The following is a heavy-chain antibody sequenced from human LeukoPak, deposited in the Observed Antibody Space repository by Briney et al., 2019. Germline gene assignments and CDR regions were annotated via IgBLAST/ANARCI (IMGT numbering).Heavy chain of an antibody. V-gene: IGHV4-4*07. Sequence: SETLSLTCAVSGGSIENNHWAWIRLPAGKGLEWIGRHHVSGNTNFNPSLKSRVTISVDTSKNQFSLKMTSMTAADTAVYFCARDPLRSSFDSWGQGILVTVAP. CDR1: GGSIENNH. D-gene: IGHD1-26*01. J-gene: IGHJ4*02. CDR2: HHVSGNT. CDR3: ARDPLRSSFDS.